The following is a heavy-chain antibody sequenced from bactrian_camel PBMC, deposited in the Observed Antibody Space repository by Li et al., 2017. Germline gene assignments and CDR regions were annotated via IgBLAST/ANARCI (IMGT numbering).Heavy chain of an antibody. CDR2: IYTGGGST. CDR1: GFTYTPAC. V-gene: IGHV3S42*01. D-gene: IGHD4*01. Sequence: VQLVESGGGSVQVGGSLRLSCAISGFTYTPACMMWFRQAPGKAREPVAIIYTGGGSTSYADSVKGRFTISKDIAKNTLYLQMNSLRPEDTAMYYCAAGSYDYSDYDPLFPPHAAAVFNRYWGQGTQVTV. CDR3: AAGSYDYSDYDPLFPPHAAAVFNRY. J-gene: IGHJ4*01.